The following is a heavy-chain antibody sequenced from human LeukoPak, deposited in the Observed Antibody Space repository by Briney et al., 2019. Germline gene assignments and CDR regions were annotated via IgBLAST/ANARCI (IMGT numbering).Heavy chain of an antibody. Sequence: PGGSLRLSCAASGFNFRTYSMNWVRQAPGKGLEWVSYISSGSSTIYYADSVKGRFTISRDNAKNSLYLQMNSLRDEDTAVYYCARGGLEWLSYWGQGTLVTVPS. CDR2: ISSGSSTI. V-gene: IGHV3-48*02. D-gene: IGHD6-19*01. J-gene: IGHJ4*02. CDR3: ARGGLEWLSY. CDR1: GFNFRTYS.